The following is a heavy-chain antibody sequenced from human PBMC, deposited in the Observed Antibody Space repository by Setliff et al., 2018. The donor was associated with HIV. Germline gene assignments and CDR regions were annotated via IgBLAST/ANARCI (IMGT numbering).Heavy chain of an antibody. CDR3: TTQSSSSNSV. D-gene: IGHD2-2*01. CDR2: IKTDGSEK. V-gene: IGHV3-7*03. CDR1: GFTFSSYW. J-gene: IGHJ4*02. Sequence: GGSLRLSCAASGFTFSSYWMSWVRQAPGKGPEWVANIKTDGSEKVYVDSVKGRFTISRDNAKTSLYLQMNSLKTEDTAVYYCTTQSSSSNSVWGQGTLVTVSS.